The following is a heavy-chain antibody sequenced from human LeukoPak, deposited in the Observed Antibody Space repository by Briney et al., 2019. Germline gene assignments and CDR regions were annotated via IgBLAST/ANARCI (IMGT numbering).Heavy chain of an antibody. D-gene: IGHD4-17*01. CDR1: GFTFSSSG. CDR2: ISGSGGST. Sequence: GGSLRLSCAASGFTFSSSGMIWVRQAPGKGLEWVSAISGSGGSTYYADSVKGRFTISRDNSKNTLYLQMNSLRAEDTAVYYCAKSYYGDLRYYFDYWGQGTLVTVSS. CDR3: AKSYYGDLRYYFDY. V-gene: IGHV3-23*01. J-gene: IGHJ4*02.